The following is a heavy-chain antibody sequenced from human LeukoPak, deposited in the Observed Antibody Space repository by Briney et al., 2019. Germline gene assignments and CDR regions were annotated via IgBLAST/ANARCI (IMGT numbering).Heavy chain of an antibody. V-gene: IGHV1-8*01. CDR3: ARGYDSSGYYHY. D-gene: IGHD3-22*01. CDR1: GYTSTSYD. CDR2: MNPNSGNT. J-gene: IGHJ4*02. Sequence: ASVKVSCKASGYTSTSYDINWVRQATGQGLEWMGWMNPNSGNTGYAQKFQGRVTMTRNTSISTAYMELSSLRSEDTAVYYCARGYDSSGYYHYWGQGTLVTVSS.